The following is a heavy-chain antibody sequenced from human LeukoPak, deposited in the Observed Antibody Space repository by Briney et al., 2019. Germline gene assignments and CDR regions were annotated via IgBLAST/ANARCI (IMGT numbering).Heavy chain of an antibody. D-gene: IGHD3-22*01. CDR2: ITRSSIYI. V-gene: IGHV3-21*01. J-gene: IGHJ4*02. Sequence: GGSLRLSCAASGFTFSSYSMNWVRQAPGKGLEWVSSITRSSIYIYYADSVKGRFTISRDNARNSLYLQMNGLRAEDTAVYYCARVKYDSSGYYGILDYWGQGTLVTVSS. CDR1: GFTFSSYS. CDR3: ARVKYDSSGYYGILDY.